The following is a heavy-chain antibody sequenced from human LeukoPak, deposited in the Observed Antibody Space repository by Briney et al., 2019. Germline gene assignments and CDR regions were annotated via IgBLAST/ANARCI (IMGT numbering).Heavy chain of an antibody. D-gene: IGHD6-19*01. V-gene: IGHV3-11*04. J-gene: IGHJ4*02. CDR2: ISSSGSTI. Sequence: GESLRLSCAASGFTFSDYYMSWIRQAPGEGLEWVSYISSSGSTIYYADSVKGRFTISRDNSKNTLYLQMNSLRAEDTAVYYCARAGQQWLGPFFDYWGQGTLVTVSS. CDR3: ARAGQQWLGPFFDY. CDR1: GFTFSDYY.